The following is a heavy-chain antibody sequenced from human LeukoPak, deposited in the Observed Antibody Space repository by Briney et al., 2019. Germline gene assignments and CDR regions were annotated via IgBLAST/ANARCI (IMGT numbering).Heavy chain of an antibody. CDR3: ARSARYYGSGSYYKEAY. Sequence: PSETLSLTCTVSGGSISSGSYYWSWIRQPAGNGLEWIGRIYTSGSTNYNPSLKSRVTMSVDTSKNKFSLTLNSVTAADTAVYYCARSARYYGSGSYYKEAYWGQGTLVTVSS. D-gene: IGHD3-10*01. V-gene: IGHV4-61*02. CDR1: GGSISSGSYY. CDR2: IYTSGST. J-gene: IGHJ4*02.